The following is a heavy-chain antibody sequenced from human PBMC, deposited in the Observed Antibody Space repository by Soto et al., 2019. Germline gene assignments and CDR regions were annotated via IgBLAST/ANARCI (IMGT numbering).Heavy chain of an antibody. J-gene: IGHJ5*02. CDR3: AKVVGKIWFDP. CDR1: GGSIRGFY. Sequence: SVTLSLTCSISGGSIRGFYWRWMRQSPGKGLEWIGYIYYPGNTYYNPSLKSRVTLSLDTSKNQFSLNLSSVTAAYTAVYYCAKVVGKIWFDPWGQGTLVTVSS. D-gene: IGHD2-15*01. V-gene: IGHV4-59*01. CDR2: IYYPGNT.